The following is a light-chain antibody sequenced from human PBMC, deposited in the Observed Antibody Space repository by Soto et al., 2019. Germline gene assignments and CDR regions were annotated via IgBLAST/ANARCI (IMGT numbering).Light chain of an antibody. CDR2: DAS. CDR1: QSAGSW. Sequence: DIQMTQSPSTLSASVGDRVTITCRASQSAGSWLAWYQQKPGRAPKLLISDASSMEGGVPPRFSGGGSGTEFTLTINGLQPDDFATYYCQQYSSYSVTFGPGTKVEIK. J-gene: IGKJ1*01. CDR3: QQYSSYSVT. V-gene: IGKV1-5*01.